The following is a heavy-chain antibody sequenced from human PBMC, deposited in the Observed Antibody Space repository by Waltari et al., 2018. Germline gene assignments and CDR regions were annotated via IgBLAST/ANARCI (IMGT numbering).Heavy chain of an antibody. CDR1: GITCTIHG. V-gene: IGHV3-33*01. Sequence: QLQLVESGGGVVESGRSLRISRAAPGITCTIHGMNWVHQAPGKGVEWGAFILYDGTNKNYVDSVKGRFSISRDNSKNTLYLEMNSLRAEDTAVYFCARGDGGSGLGASDIWGQGTMVTVSS. J-gene: IGHJ3*02. D-gene: IGHD3-3*01. CDR2: ILYDGTNK. CDR3: ARGDGGSGLGASDI.